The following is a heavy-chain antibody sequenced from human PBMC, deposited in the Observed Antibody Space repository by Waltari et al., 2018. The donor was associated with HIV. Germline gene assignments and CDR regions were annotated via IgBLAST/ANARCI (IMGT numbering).Heavy chain of an antibody. J-gene: IGHJ4*02. V-gene: IGHV1-69*04. CDR1: GGTFRSYA. Sequence: QVQLVQSGAAVKKTGSSVKVSCKASGGTFRSYANSWVRQAPGQGLEWMGRIIPILGIANYAQKFQGRVTITADKSTSTAYMELSSLRSEDTAVYYCARGDSSGYSFYFDYWGQGTLVTVSS. D-gene: IGHD3-22*01. CDR2: IIPILGIA. CDR3: ARGDSSGYSFYFDY.